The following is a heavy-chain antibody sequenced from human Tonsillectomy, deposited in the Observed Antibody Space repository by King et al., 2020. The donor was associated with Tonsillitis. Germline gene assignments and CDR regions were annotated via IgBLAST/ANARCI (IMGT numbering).Heavy chain of an antibody. Sequence: VQLQQWGAGLLKPSETLSLTCTVYGGSFSGYYWSWIRQPPGKGLEWIGEINHNGSTYYNPSLKSRVTISVDTSKNQLSLELSSETAADTAVYYCVENYYDSSGLIDNLLGGMDVWGQGTTVTVSS. V-gene: IGHV4-34*01. CDR3: VENYYDSSGLIDNLLGGMDV. J-gene: IGHJ6*02. D-gene: IGHD3-22*01. CDR1: GGSFSGYY. CDR2: INHNGST.